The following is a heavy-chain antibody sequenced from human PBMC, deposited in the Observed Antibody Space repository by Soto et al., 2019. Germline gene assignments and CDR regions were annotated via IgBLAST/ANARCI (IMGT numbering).Heavy chain of an antibody. CDR3: AGGRIYYGSQYYYYGMDV. V-gene: IGHV4-59*01. CDR2: IYYSGTT. J-gene: IGHJ6*02. Sequence: SETLSLTCTVSGGSISGYYWSWIRQPPGKGLEWIGFIYYSGTTNYNPSLKSRVTISVDTSKNQFSLKLSSVTAADTAVYYCAGGRIYYGSQYYYYGMDVWGQGTTVTVSS. D-gene: IGHD3-10*01. CDR1: GGSISGYY.